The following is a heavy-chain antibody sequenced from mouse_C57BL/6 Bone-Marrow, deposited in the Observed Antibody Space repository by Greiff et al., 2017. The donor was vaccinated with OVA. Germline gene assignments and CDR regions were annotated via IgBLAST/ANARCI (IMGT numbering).Heavy chain of an antibody. V-gene: IGHV5-15*01. CDR2: ISNLAYSI. CDR1: GFTFSDYG. J-gene: IGHJ4*01. D-gene: IGHD2-1*01. Sequence: EVQVVASGGGLVQPGGSLKLSCAASGFTFSDYGMAWVRQAPRKGPEWVAFISNLAYSIYYADTVTGRFTLSRENAKNTLYLEMSSLRSEDTAMYYCARHGGYGNVFYAMDYWGQGTSVTVSS. CDR3: ARHGGYGNVFYAMDY.